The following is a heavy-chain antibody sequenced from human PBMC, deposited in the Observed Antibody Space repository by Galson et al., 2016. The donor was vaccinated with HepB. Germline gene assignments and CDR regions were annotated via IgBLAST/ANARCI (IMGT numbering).Heavy chain of an antibody. CDR1: GYVFTSFW. V-gene: IGHV5-51*01. Sequence: QSGAEVKKPGESLRISCKASGYVFTSFWIGWVRQRPGKGLEWMGIIYPGDSDTRYSPSFQGQVTMSADKSTSNVYLQWSSLRASDTAMYFCARPYYYTSGSYLAYWGQGTLVTVSS. CDR3: ARPYYYTSGSYLAY. CDR2: IYPGDSDT. D-gene: IGHD3-10*01. J-gene: IGHJ4*02.